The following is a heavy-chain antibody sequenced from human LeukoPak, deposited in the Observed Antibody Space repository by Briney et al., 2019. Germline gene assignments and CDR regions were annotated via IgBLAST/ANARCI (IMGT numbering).Heavy chain of an antibody. CDR3: ARSYSSGWYGEVFDY. V-gene: IGHV1-18*04. CDR1: GYTFTSYG. J-gene: IGHJ4*02. Sequence: ASVKVSCKASGYTFTSYGISWVRQAPGQGLEWMGWISAYNGNTNYVQKLQGRVTMTPDTSTSTAYMELRSLRSDDTAVYYCARSYSSGWYGEVFDYWGQGTLVTVSS. D-gene: IGHD6-19*01. CDR2: ISAYNGNT.